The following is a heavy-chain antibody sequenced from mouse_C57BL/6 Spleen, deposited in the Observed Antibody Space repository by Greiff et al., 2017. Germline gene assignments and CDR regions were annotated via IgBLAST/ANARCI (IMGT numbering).Heavy chain of an antibody. J-gene: IGHJ4*01. CDR1: GYTFTSYW. D-gene: IGHD1-1*01. V-gene: IGHV1-55*01. Sequence: QVQLQQPGAELVKPGASVKMSCKASGYTFTSYWLTWVKQRPGQGLEWIGDIYPGSGSTNYNEKFKSKATLTVDTSSSTAYMQLSSLTSEDSAVYYCARGTTVVEGAMDYWGQGTSVTVSS. CDR2: IYPGSGST. CDR3: ARGTTVVEGAMDY.